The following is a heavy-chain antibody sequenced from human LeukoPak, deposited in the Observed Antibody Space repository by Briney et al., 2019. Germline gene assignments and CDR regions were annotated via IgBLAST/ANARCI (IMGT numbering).Heavy chain of an antibody. CDR3: AKVPYSNYVTPEYYFDY. CDR2: ISGSGGST. CDR1: GFTCSSYA. V-gene: IGHV3-23*01. Sequence: GGSLRLSCAASGFTCSSYAMSWVRQAPGKGLEWVSAISGSGGSTYYADSVKGRFTISRDNSKNTLYLQMNSLRADDTAVYYCAKVPYSNYVTPEYYFDYWGQGTLVTVSS. D-gene: IGHD4-11*01. J-gene: IGHJ4*02.